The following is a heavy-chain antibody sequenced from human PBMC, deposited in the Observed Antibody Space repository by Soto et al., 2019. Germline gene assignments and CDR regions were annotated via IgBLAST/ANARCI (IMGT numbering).Heavy chain of an antibody. J-gene: IGHJ6*02. CDR3: AKIEYSSSWYYYYGMDV. D-gene: IGHD6-6*01. CDR1: GFTFSSYA. Sequence: GGSLRLSCAASGFTFSSYAMSWVRQAPGKGLEWVSAISGSGGSTYYADSVKGRFTISRDNSKNTLYLQMNSLRAEDTAVYYCAKIEYSSSWYYYYGMDVWGQGTTVTVSS. V-gene: IGHV3-23*01. CDR2: ISGSGGST.